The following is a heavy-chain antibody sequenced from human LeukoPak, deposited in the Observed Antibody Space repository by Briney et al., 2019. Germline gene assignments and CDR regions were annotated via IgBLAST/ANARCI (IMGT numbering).Heavy chain of an antibody. J-gene: IGHJ4*02. V-gene: IGHV3-48*02. CDR2: INSISGEI. CDR3: ARDHGYAFDY. Sequence: GGSLRLSCVASGFAFSYYSMNWVRQAPGKGLEWVSYINSISGEIWYADSVKGRFTISRDDAKNSLYLQMNSLRDEDTAVYYCARDHGYAFDYWGQGTLVTVSS. D-gene: IGHD5-12*01. CDR1: GFAFSYYS.